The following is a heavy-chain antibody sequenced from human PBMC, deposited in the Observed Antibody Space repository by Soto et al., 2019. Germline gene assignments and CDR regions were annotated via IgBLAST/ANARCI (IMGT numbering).Heavy chain of an antibody. CDR1: GFTLSSFW. Sequence: EVQLVESGGGLVQPGGSLRLSCAASGFTLSSFWMNWVRQAPGKGLEWVANINQDGSEIYYVDSVKGRCTISRDTSKNTVYLQMNSLRAEDTAVYYCARELSYPEDYWGQGTPVTVSS. V-gene: IGHV3-7*03. CDR2: INQDGSEI. J-gene: IGHJ4*02. CDR3: ARELSYPEDY.